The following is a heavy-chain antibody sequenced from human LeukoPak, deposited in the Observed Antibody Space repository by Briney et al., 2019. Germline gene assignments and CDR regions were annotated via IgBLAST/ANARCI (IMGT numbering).Heavy chain of an antibody. CDR1: GFIFSNYN. Sequence: PGGSLRLSCATSGFIFSNYNINWLGQAPGRGLEWVSSISSGSAYIYYGDSVKGRFTISRDNAKNSLYLQMNSLRAEDTAVYYCARGGELDYWGQGTLVTVSS. J-gene: IGHJ4*02. V-gene: IGHV3-21*01. CDR2: ISSGSAYI. D-gene: IGHD1-1*01. CDR3: ARGGELDY.